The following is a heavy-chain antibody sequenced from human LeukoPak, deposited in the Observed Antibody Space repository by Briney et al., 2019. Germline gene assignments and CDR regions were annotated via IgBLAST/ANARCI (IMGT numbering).Heavy chain of an antibody. V-gene: IGHV4-39*01. CDR2: IYSSGST. D-gene: IGHD3-22*01. J-gene: IGHJ4*02. CDR3: ARGSFRSGYLGY. CDR1: GDSINTNNYY. Sequence: KPSETLSLTCIVSGDSINTNNYYWGWIRQPPGKGLEWIGSIYSSGSTYYNPSLKSRATISVDTSQNQFSLKLRSVTAVDTAVYYCARGSFRSGYLGYWGQGILVTVSS.